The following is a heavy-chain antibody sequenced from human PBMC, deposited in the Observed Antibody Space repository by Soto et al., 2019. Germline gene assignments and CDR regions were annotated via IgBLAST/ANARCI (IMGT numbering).Heavy chain of an antibody. CDR1: GYSISTYW. V-gene: IGHV3-7*01. J-gene: IGHJ4*02. Sequence: GGSLRLSCEASGYSISTYWMSWFREAPGQGLEWVANVKQDGSEEYYVESVKGRFTISRDNAKNSLYLQMNSLRAEDTAVYYCAALDTAMVKTAGYWGQGT. CDR2: VKQDGSEE. D-gene: IGHD5-18*01. CDR3: AALDTAMVKTAGY.